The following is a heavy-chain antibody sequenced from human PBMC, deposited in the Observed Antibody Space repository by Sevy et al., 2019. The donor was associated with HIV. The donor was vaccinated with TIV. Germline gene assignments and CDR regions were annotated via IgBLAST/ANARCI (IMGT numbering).Heavy chain of an antibody. Sequence: GGSLRLSCAASGFTFSSYSMNWVRQAPGKGLEWVSSISSSSSYIYYADSVKGRFTISRDNAKNSLYLQMNGLRAEDTAVYYCAREDSNYVWFDPWGQGTLVTVSS. CDR1: GFTFSSYS. J-gene: IGHJ5*02. V-gene: IGHV3-21*01. CDR3: AREDSNYVWFDP. D-gene: IGHD4-4*01. CDR2: ISSSSSYI.